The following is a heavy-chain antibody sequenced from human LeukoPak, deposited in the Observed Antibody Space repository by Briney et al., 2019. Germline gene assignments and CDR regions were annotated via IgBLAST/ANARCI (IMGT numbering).Heavy chain of an antibody. CDR2: IIPIFGTA. CDR3: ASEDYYGSGSYRSLAFDI. Sequence: ASVKVSCKASGGTFSSYAISWVRQAPGQGLEWMGGIIPIFGTANNAQKFQGRVTITADESTSTAYMELSSLRSEDTAVYYCASEDYYGSGSYRSLAFDIWGQGTMVTVSS. D-gene: IGHD3-10*01. CDR1: GGTFSSYA. V-gene: IGHV1-69*13. J-gene: IGHJ3*02.